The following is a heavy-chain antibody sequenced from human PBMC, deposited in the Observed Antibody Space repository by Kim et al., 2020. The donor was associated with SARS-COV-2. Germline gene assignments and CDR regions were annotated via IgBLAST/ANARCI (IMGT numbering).Heavy chain of an antibody. J-gene: IGHJ4*01. V-gene: IGHV3-33*01. CDR3: ARDRNRYLDWPVPFY. CDR1: GFTFSSYG. Sequence: GGSLRLSCAASGFTFSSYGMHWARQAPGKGLEWVAVIWYDGSTKYYADSVKGRFTISRDNSQNTLYLQMNSLRAEDTAVYYCARDRNRYLDWPVPFYWG. D-gene: IGHD3-9*01. CDR2: IWYDGSTK.